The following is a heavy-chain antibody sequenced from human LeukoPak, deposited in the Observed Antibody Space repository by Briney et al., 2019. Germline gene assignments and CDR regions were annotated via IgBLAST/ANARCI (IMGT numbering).Heavy chain of an antibody. J-gene: IGHJ4*02. CDR1: GFSFSDYH. Sequence: AGGSLRLSCVASGFSFSDYHIHWVRQAPGTGLMWVSQITNDGRDTRYADSVKGRFTISKDNAKNTVYLQMNSLSDEDTAIYYCSRDRDWVMFDNWGQGTLVTVSS. V-gene: IGHV3-74*01. D-gene: IGHD2-21*01. CDR3: SRDRDWVMFDN. CDR2: ITNDGRDT.